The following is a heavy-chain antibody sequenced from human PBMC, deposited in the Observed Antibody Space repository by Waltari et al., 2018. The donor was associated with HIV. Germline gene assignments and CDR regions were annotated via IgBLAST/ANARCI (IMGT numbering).Heavy chain of an antibody. V-gene: IGHV3-15*01. CDR1: GFTSSNPC. J-gene: IGHJ4*02. CDR2: IKSKTEGGTI. Sequence: EVQLVESGGGLVKPGGSLRLSCAASGFTSSNPCMTWVRQAPGKGLEWVGRIKSKTEGGTIDYAAPVKGRFTISRDDLKNMLYLQMNSLKTEDTAVYYCTTDPGGIVATIPAYWGQGTLVIVSS. D-gene: IGHD5-12*01. CDR3: TTDPGGIVATIPAY.